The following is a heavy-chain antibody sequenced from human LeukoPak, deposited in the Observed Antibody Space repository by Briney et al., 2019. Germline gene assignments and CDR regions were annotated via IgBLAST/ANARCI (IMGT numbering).Heavy chain of an antibody. J-gene: IGHJ6*02. CDR2: IPWNSANT. CDR3: AKSTRKFRVGYVYGMDV. CDR1: GLTFDEYV. D-gene: IGHD3-16*01. V-gene: IGHV3-9*01. Sequence: GGSLRLSCAASGLTFDEYVMHWVRQAPGKGLEWVSGIPWNSANTAYAHAVKGRFTVSRDNDKHSLYLQMNSLRAEDTALYYCAKSTRKFRVGYVYGMDVWGQGTTVTVSS.